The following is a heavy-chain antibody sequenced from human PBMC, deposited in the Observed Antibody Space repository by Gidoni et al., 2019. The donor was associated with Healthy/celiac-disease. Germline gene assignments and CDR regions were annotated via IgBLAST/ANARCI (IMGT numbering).Heavy chain of an antibody. CDR3: ARAFTGIAVAGTSGLCWYFDL. Sequence: GQGLEWMGWINTNTGNPTYAQGFTGRLVFSLDTSVSTAYLQISSLKAEDTAVYYCARAFTGIAVAGTSGLCWYFDLWGRGTLVTVSS. D-gene: IGHD6-19*01. V-gene: IGHV7-4-1*02. J-gene: IGHJ2*01. CDR2: INTNTGNP.